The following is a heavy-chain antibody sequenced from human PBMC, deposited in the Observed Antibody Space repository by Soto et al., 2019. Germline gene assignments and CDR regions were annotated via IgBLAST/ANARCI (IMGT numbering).Heavy chain of an antibody. CDR1: GYTFTSYG. Sequence: QVQLVQSGAEVKKPGASVKVSCKASGYTFTSYGISWVRQAPGQGLEWMGWLSAYNGNTNYAQQLQGRVTMTTNTSTSTAYMELRSRRSDDTAVYYCARPAYYCARRGCGTSWHFDYWGQGTLVTVSS. CDR3: ARPAYYCARRGCGTSWHFDY. V-gene: IGHV1-18*04. J-gene: IGHJ4*02. D-gene: IGHD2-2*01. CDR2: LSAYNGNT.